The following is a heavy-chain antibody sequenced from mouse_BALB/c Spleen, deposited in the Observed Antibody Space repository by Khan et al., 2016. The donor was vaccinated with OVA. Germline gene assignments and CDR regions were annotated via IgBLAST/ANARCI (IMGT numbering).Heavy chain of an antibody. CDR2: IWGGGTT. J-gene: IGHJ4*01. V-gene: IGHV2-6-5*01. CDR1: GFSLTDYD. Sequence: VQLKQSGPGLVAPSQSLSITCSVSGFSLTDYDVSWIRQPPGKGLEWLGVIWGGGTTYYNSVLETRLSISKDNSKSRVFLKMNSQQTDDTAMYYCAKGVWSYFYAVDYWGQGTSVTVSS. CDR3: AKGVWSYFYAVDY. D-gene: IGHD2-10*02.